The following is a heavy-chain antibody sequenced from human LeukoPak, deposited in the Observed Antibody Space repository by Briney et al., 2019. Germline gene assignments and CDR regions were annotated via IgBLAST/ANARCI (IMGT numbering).Heavy chain of an antibody. Sequence: PGGSLRLSCAASGFTFRSYWMTWVRESPGKGLEWVANIKQDGSETYYADSVKGRFTISRDNAKRSLYLQMNSLRAEDTAVYYCARDGELGSPADAFDIWGQGTMVTVSS. V-gene: IGHV3-7*01. J-gene: IGHJ3*02. CDR2: IKQDGSET. CDR3: ARDGELGSPADAFDI. CDR1: GFTFRSYW. D-gene: IGHD1-26*01.